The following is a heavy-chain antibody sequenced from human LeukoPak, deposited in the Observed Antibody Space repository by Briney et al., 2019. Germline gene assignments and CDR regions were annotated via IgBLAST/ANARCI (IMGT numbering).Heavy chain of an antibody. D-gene: IGHD5-24*01. CDR3: ASEDGHNPNLGFDY. CDR2: ISFDGSHK. V-gene: IGHV3-30*03. Sequence: GGSLRLSCAASGFTFEDYGMHWVRQAPGKGLEWVAVISFDGSHKYHADSVKGRFTISRDNSKNTLYMQMNSLRAEDTAVYYCASEDGHNPNLGFDYWGQGTLVTVSS. J-gene: IGHJ4*02. CDR1: GFTFEDYG.